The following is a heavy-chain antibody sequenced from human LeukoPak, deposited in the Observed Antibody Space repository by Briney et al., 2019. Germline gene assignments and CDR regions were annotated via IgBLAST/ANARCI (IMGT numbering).Heavy chain of an antibody. Sequence: GASVKVSCKASGYTFTSYDINWVRQATGQGLEGMGWMNPNSGNTGYAQKFQGRVTMTRNTSISTAYMELSSLRSEDTAVYYCARSRFSRRITMVRGVIMFDYWGQGTLVTVSS. CDR3: ARSRFSRRITMVRGVIMFDY. J-gene: IGHJ4*02. D-gene: IGHD3-10*01. CDR1: GYTFTSYD. CDR2: MNPNSGNT. V-gene: IGHV1-8*01.